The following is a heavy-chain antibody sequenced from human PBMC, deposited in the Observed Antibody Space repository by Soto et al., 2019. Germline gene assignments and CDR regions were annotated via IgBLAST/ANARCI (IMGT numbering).Heavy chain of an antibody. CDR3: ARETGAIVGVIRH. J-gene: IGHJ4*02. D-gene: IGHD1-26*01. Sequence: PGGSLRLSCAASGFTFSSYWMHWVRQAPGKGLVWVSRINSDGSSTSYADSVKGRFTISRDNAKNTLYLQMNSLRAEDTAVYYCARETGAIVGVIRHWGQGTLVTVSS. CDR2: INSDGSST. CDR1: GFTFSSYW. V-gene: IGHV3-74*01.